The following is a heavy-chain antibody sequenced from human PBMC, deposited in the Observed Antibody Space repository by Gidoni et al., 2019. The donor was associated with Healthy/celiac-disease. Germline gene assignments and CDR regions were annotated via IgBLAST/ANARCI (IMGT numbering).Heavy chain of an antibody. V-gene: IGHV4-39*01. CDR3: ATYYDSSALLYYYYYGMDV. J-gene: IGHJ6*02. D-gene: IGHD3-22*01. Sequence: QLQLQESGPGLGKPSETLSLTCTVSGGAISSSSDYWGWRRQPPGKGLEWIGSIYYSGSTYYNPSLKSRVTISVDTSKNQFSLKLSSVTAADTAVYYCATYYDSSALLYYYYYGMDVWGQGTTVTVSS. CDR1: GGAISSSSDY. CDR2: IYYSGST.